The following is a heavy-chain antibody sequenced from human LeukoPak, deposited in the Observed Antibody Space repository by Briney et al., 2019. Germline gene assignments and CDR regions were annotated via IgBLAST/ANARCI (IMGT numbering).Heavy chain of an antibody. CDR2: ISGSGGST. Sequence: GGSLRLSCAASGFTFSSYAMSWVRQAPGKGLEWVSAISGSGGSTYYADSVKGRFTISRDNAKNTLYLQMNSLRAEDTAVYYCARDLPIAVAGTGYWGQGTLVTVSS. J-gene: IGHJ4*02. CDR3: ARDLPIAVAGTGY. V-gene: IGHV3-23*01. CDR1: GFTFSSYA. D-gene: IGHD6-19*01.